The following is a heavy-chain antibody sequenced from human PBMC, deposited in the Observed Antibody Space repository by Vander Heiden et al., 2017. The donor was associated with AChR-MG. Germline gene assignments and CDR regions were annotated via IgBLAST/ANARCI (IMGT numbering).Heavy chain of an antibody. CDR2: IIPIFGTA. D-gene: IGHD3-3*01. J-gene: IGHJ5*02. CDR1: GGTFSRYA. Sequence: QVQLVQSGAEVKKPGSSVKVSCKASGGTFSRYAISWVRQAPGQGLEWMGGIIPIFGTANYAQKFQGRVTITADESTSTAYMELSSLRSEDTAVYYCATRPLTIFGVVSNWFDPWGQGTLVTVSS. V-gene: IGHV1-69*01. CDR3: ATRPLTIFGVVSNWFDP.